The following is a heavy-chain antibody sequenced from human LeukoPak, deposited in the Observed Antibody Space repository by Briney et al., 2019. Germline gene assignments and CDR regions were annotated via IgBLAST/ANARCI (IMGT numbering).Heavy chain of an antibody. CDR1: GGSFSGYY. CDR3: ARALGTSFDY. D-gene: IGHD7-27*01. Sequence: SETLSLTCTVYGGSFSGYYWSWIRQPPGKGLEWIGEINHSGSTNYNPSLKSRVTISVDTSKNQFSLKLSSVTAADTAVYYCARALGTSFDYWGQGTLVTVPS. V-gene: IGHV4-34*01. J-gene: IGHJ4*02. CDR2: INHSGST.